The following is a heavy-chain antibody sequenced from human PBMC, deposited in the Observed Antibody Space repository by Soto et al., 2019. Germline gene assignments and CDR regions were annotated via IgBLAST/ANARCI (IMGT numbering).Heavy chain of an antibody. CDR3: AKGVVVPWLTTFDY. V-gene: IGHV3-30*18. D-gene: IGHD2-15*01. CDR2: ISYDGSNK. Sequence: QVQLVESGGGVVQPGRSLRLSCAASGFTFSSYGMHWVRQAPGKGLEWVAVISYDGSNKYYADSVKGRFTISRDNSKNTLYLQMNSLRAEDTAVYYCAKGVVVPWLTTFDYWGQGTLVTVSS. J-gene: IGHJ4*02. CDR1: GFTFSSYG.